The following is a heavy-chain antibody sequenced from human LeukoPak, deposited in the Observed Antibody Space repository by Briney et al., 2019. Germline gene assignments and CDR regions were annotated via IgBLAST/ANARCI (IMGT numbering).Heavy chain of an antibody. Sequence: GASVTVSCKASGYTFTGYYMHWVRQAPGQGLEWVGRINPNSGGTNYAQKLQGRVTMTRDTSISTAYMELSRLRSDDTAVYYCARDSILRIQPPYGMDVWGQGTTVTVSS. CDR1: GYTFTGYY. J-gene: IGHJ6*02. CDR2: INPNSGGT. V-gene: IGHV1-2*06. CDR3: ARDSILRIQPPYGMDV. D-gene: IGHD5-18*01.